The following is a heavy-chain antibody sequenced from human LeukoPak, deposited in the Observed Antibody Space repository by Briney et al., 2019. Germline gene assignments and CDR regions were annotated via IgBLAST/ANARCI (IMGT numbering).Heavy chain of an antibody. CDR3: ARSDVDYYYGMDV. CDR2: ISAYNGNT. Sequence: GASVKVSCKASGYTFTGYYMHWVRQAPGQGLEWMGWISAYNGNTNYAQKLQGRVTMTTDTSTSTAYMELRSLRSDDTAVYYCARSDVDYYYGMDVWGQGTTVTVSS. V-gene: IGHV1-18*04. J-gene: IGHJ6*02. D-gene: IGHD3-10*02. CDR1: GYTFTGYY.